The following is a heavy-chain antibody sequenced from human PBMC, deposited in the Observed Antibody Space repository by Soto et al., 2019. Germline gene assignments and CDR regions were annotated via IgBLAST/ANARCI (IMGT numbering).Heavy chain of an antibody. CDR3: GATFDILTGYYNNWFDP. CDR2: INHSGST. CDR1: GGSFSGYY. D-gene: IGHD3-9*01. J-gene: IGHJ5*02. Sequence: SETLSLTCAVYGGSFSGYYWSWIRQPPGKGLEWIGEINHSGSTNYNPSLKSRVTISVDTSKNQFSLKLSSVTAADTVVYYCGATFDILTGYYNNWFDPWGQGTLVTVS. V-gene: IGHV4-34*01.